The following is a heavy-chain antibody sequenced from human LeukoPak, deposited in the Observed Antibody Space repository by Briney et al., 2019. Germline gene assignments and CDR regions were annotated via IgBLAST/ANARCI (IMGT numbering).Heavy chain of an antibody. CDR3: ARGYSRLNWFDP. D-gene: IGHD6-13*01. CDR1: GGSISSYY. V-gene: IGHV4-59*01. Sequence: SETLSLTCTVSGGSISSYYWNWIRQPPGKGLEWIGYIYYRGSTSYNPSLQSRVTISIDTSKNQFSLKLSSVTAADTAVYYCARGYSRLNWFDPWGQGTLVTVS. J-gene: IGHJ5*02. CDR2: IYYRGST.